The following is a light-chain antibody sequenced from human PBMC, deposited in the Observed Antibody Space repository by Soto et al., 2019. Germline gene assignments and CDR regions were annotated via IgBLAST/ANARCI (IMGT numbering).Light chain of an antibody. J-gene: IGLJ2*01. CDR2: LEGSGSY. V-gene: IGLV4-60*02. CDR1: SGHSSYI. Sequence: QPVLTQSSSASASLGSSVKLTCTLSSGHSSYIIAWHQQQPGKAPRYLMKLEGSGSYNTGSGVPDRFSGSSSGADRYLTISNLQFEDEDNYSCETWDSNTRVFGGGTKVTVL. CDR3: ETWDSNTRV.